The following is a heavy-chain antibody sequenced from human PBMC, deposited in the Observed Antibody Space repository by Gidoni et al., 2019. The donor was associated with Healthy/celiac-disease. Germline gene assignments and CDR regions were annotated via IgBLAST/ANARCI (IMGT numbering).Heavy chain of an antibody. CDR1: GFTFSGSA. D-gene: IGHD4-17*01. CDR3: TRPLGDYGWFDP. V-gene: IGHV3-73*02. Sequence: EVQLVESGGGLVQPGGSLKLSCAASGFTFSGSAMHWVRQASGKGLEWVGRIRSKANSYATAYAASVKGRFTISRDDSKNTAYLQMNSLKTEDTAVYYCTRPLGDYGWFDPWGQGTLVTVSS. J-gene: IGHJ5*02. CDR2: IRSKANSYAT.